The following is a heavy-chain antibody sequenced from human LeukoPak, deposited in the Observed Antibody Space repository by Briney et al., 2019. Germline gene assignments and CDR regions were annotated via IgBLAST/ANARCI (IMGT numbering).Heavy chain of an antibody. CDR2: INHSGST. Sequence: SETLSLTCAVYGGSFSGYYWSWIRQPPGKWLEWIGEINHSGSTNYNPSLKSRVTMSVDTSKNQFSLKLSSVTAADTAVYYCARDVVAAAGTWDYWGQGTLVTVSS. D-gene: IGHD6-13*01. J-gene: IGHJ4*02. CDR1: GGSFSGYY. CDR3: ARDVVAAAGTWDY. V-gene: IGHV4-34*01.